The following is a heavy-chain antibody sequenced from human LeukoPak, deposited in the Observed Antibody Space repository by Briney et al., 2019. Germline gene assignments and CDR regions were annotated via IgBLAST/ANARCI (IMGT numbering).Heavy chain of an antibody. CDR2: ISDSGRDA. CDR3: AKVPYSDYGSGRPPFMDV. D-gene: IGHD3-10*01. Sequence: HSGGSLRLSCAASGFSFSNYAMSWVRQAPGEGLDWVSTISDSGRDAYYADSVKGRFTISRDNPKNTLYLQMTSLRVEDTATYYCAKVPYSDYGSGRPPFMDVWGQGTTVAVSS. V-gene: IGHV3-23*01. CDR1: GFSFSNYA. J-gene: IGHJ6*02.